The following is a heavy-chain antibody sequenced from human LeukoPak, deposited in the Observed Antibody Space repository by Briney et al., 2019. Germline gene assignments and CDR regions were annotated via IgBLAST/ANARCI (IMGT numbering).Heavy chain of an antibody. CDR1: GGSISSYY. J-gene: IGHJ6*03. CDR3: ARHVSDYYYYYMDV. V-gene: IGHV4-4*09. Sequence: SETLSLTCTVSGGSISSYYWSWIRQPPGKGLEWIGYIYTSGSTNYNPSLKSRVTISVDTFKNQISLKLSSVTAADTAVYYCARHVSDYYYYYMDVWGKGTTVTVSS. CDR2: IYTSGST. D-gene: IGHD5/OR15-5a*01.